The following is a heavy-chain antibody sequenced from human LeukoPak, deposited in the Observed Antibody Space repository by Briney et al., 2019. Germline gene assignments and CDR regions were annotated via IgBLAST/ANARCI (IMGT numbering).Heavy chain of an antibody. D-gene: IGHD3-3*01. Sequence: ASVKVSCKASGYTFTSYGISWVRQAPGQGLEWMGWISAYNGNTNYAQKLQGRVTMTTDTSTSTAYMELRSLRSDDTAVYYCARRPRLLEWSKRGLDYWGQGTLVTVSS. J-gene: IGHJ4*02. V-gene: IGHV1-18*01. CDR2: ISAYNGNT. CDR3: ARRPRLLEWSKRGLDY. CDR1: GYTFTSYG.